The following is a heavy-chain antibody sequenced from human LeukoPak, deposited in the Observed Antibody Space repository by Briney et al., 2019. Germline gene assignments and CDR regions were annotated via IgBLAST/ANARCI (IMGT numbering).Heavy chain of an antibody. J-gene: IGHJ5*02. V-gene: IGHV1-18*01. Sequence: ASVKVSCEASGYTFTSYGISWVRQAPGQGLEWMGWISAYNGNTNYAQKLQGRVTMTTDTSTSTAYMELRSLRSDDTAVYYCASVYYYGSGYWFDPWGQGTLVTVSS. CDR3: ASVYYYGSGYWFDP. CDR2: ISAYNGNT. D-gene: IGHD3-10*01. CDR1: GYTFTSYG.